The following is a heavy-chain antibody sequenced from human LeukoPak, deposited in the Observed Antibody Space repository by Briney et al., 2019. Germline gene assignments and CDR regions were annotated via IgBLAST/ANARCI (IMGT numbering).Heavy chain of an antibody. J-gene: IGHJ4*02. CDR1: GFTVDDYA. Sequence: PGGSLRLSCTASGFTVDDYAMSWVRQAPGKGLEWVGFIRSKAYGGTTEYAASVKGRFTISTDDSKSIAYLQMSSLNTEDTAVYYCARVEPGAGDGGFSYWGQGTLVTVSS. V-gene: IGHV3-49*04. CDR2: IRSKAYGGTT. CDR3: ARVEPGAGDGGFSY. D-gene: IGHD7-27*01.